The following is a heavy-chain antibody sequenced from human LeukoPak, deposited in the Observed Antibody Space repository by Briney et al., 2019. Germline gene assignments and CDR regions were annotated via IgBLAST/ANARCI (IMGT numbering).Heavy chain of an antibody. J-gene: IGHJ5*02. CDR3: ARAVKVAGTSWFDP. CDR1: AYTFTIYG. Sequence: ASGTLSFTCAAYTFTIYGISWVRQAPGQGQGWMGGISAYNGNTNYAQKLQRRVTMPTDTSTSTAYMELRSLRSDDTAVYYCARAVKVAGTSWFDPWGQGTLVTVSS. D-gene: IGHD6-19*01. CDR2: ISAYNGNT. V-gene: IGHV1-18*01.